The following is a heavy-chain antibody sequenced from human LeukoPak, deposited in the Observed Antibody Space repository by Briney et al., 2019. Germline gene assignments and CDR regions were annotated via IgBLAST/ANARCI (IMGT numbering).Heavy chain of an antibody. CDR2: ISASGGST. CDR3: ARCYYDGSGFYYYFDY. Sequence: GGSLRLSCAASGFTFSSYAMSWVRQAPGKGLEWVSAISASGGSTYYTDSVKGRFTISRDNPKNTVFLQMGSLRGEDTAVYYCARCYYDGSGFYYYFDYWGQGTLVTVSS. CDR1: GFTFSSYA. D-gene: IGHD3-22*01. V-gene: IGHV3-23*01. J-gene: IGHJ4*02.